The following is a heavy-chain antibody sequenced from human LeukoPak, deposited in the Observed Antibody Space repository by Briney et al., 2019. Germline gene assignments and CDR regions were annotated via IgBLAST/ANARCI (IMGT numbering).Heavy chain of an antibody. D-gene: IGHD6-13*01. CDR1: GFTFSTYG. CDR3: AKGLGKAGASNTWYFDI. Sequence: PGGSLRLSCAASGFTFSTYGILWVRQAPGKGLEWAAFINYDGTEQYYADSVKGRFTISRDNSKDTLFLQMNSLRAEDTAVYYCAKGLGKAGASNTWYFDIWGRGTLATVSS. V-gene: IGHV3-30*02. CDR2: INYDGTEQ. J-gene: IGHJ2*01.